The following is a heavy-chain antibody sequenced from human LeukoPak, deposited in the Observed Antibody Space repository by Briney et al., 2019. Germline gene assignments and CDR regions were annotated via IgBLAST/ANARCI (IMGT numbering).Heavy chain of an antibody. D-gene: IGHD6-13*01. CDR1: GFTFSSYW. CDR3: ARDFFPTPTGYSSSWSAFDY. CDR2: INSDGRST. V-gene: IGHV3-74*01. Sequence: PGGSLRLSGAAYGFTFSSYWMHWVRQAPGKGLVWVSRINSDGRSTSYADSVKGRFTISRDNAKNTLYLQMNSLRAEDTAVYYCARDFFPTPTGYSSSWSAFDYWGQGTLVTVPS. J-gene: IGHJ4*02.